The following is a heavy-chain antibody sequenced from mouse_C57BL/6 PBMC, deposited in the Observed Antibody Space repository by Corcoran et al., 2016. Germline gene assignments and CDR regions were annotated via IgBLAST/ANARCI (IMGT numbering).Heavy chain of an antibody. CDR2: IYPGDGDT. J-gene: IGHJ3*01. V-gene: IGHV1-80*01. CDR3: ARGPDFAY. Sequence: QVQLQQSGAELVKPGASVKISCKASGYAFSSYWVKWVKQRPGKGLEWIGQIYPGDGDTNYNGKFKGKATLTADKSSSTAYMQLSSLTSEDSAVYFCARGPDFAYWGQGTLVTVSA. CDR1: GYAFSSYW.